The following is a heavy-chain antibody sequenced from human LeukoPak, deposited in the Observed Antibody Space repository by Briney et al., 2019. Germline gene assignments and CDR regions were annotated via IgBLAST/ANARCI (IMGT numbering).Heavy chain of an antibody. Sequence: ASVKVSCKASGYTFTSYGISWVRQAPGQGLEWMGWISAYNGNTNYAQKLQGRVTMTTDTSTSTAYMELRSLRSDDTAVYYCATFPLRYCSSTSCYLYYCYGMDVWGQGTTVTVSS. D-gene: IGHD2-2*01. CDR3: ATFPLRYCSSTSCYLYYCYGMDV. CDR1: GYTFTSYG. J-gene: IGHJ6*02. V-gene: IGHV1-18*01. CDR2: ISAYNGNT.